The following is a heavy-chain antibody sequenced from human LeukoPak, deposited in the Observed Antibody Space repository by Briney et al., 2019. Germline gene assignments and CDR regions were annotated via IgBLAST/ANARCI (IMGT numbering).Heavy chain of an antibody. J-gene: IGHJ6*02. V-gene: IGHV3-33*01. CDR2: IWHNGNNK. CDR3: ARDPGHDDGMDV. CDR1: GFTFSNYG. Sequence: PGGALRLSCAASGFTFSNYGMHWVRQAPGKGLEWVAVIWHNGNNKYYGDSVKGRFTISRDNSKNTLYLQMNSLRAEDTAVYYCARDPGHDDGMDVWGQGPTVTVSS. D-gene: IGHD1-1*01.